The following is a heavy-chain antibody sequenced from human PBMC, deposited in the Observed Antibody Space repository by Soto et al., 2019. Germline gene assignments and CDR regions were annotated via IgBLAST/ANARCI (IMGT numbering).Heavy chain of an antibody. CDR2: ISYDGSKQ. D-gene: IGHD3-10*02. CDR1: GFTFNYYG. CDR3: ATMGPGPILEERFYYYVIDV. Sequence: QTQVVESGGGVVQPGTSLRLSCAASGFTFNYYGMHWVRQAPGKGLEWMAVISYDGSKQHYADSVKGRFAISRDNSRNTVHLQLNRLRTEDTAVYYCATMGPGPILEERFYYYVIDVWGQGTTVTVSS. J-gene: IGHJ6*02. V-gene: IGHV3-30*03.